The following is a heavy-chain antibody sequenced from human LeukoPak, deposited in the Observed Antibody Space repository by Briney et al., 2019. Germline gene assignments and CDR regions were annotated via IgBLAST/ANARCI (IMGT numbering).Heavy chain of an antibody. CDR3: AKDSSYGDYTDLYYFDY. J-gene: IGHJ4*02. Sequence: GGSLRLSCAASGFTFSSYAMSWVRQAPGKGLELVSAISGSGGSTYYADSVKGRFTISRDNSKNTLYLQMNSLRAEDTAVYYCAKDSSYGDYTDLYYFDYWGQGTLVTVSS. D-gene: IGHD4-17*01. CDR2: ISGSGGST. V-gene: IGHV3-23*01. CDR1: GFTFSSYA.